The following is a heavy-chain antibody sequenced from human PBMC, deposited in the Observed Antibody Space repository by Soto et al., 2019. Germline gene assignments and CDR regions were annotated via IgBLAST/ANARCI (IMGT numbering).Heavy chain of an antibody. CDR2: ISTSGSST. V-gene: IGHV3-11*01. Sequence: GGSLRLSCAASGFSFSDYYMSWIRQAPGKGLEWVSLISTSGSSTDYADSVKGRFTISRDNAKNSLSLQMNSLRAEDTAVYYCAAGFRPSDAFDIWGQGTMVTVSS. D-gene: IGHD3-10*01. CDR1: GFSFSDYY. J-gene: IGHJ3*02. CDR3: AAGFRPSDAFDI.